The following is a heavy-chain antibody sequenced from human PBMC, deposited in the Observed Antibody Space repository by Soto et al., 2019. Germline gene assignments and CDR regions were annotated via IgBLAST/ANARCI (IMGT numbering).Heavy chain of an antibody. D-gene: IGHD3-22*01. CDR2: ISHDGSSK. CDR1: GFPFSRYE. Sequence: QVQLEESGGGVVQPGRSLRLSCAASGFPFSRYEIHWVRQVPGRGLEWVALISHDGSSKYYVDSVKGRFIISRDKSKNTVYLQMNILRTEDTALYYCAKDADFDTRNLHHWGQGTLVTVSS. V-gene: IGHV3-30*18. CDR3: AKDADFDTRNLHH. J-gene: IGHJ5*02.